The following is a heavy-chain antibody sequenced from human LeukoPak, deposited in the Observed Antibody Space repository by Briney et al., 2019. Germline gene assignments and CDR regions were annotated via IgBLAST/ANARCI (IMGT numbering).Heavy chain of an antibody. CDR2: IYHSGST. CDR1: GYSISSAYY. CDR3: ASGPVVPAATYYYYYMDV. D-gene: IGHD2-2*01. Sequence: PSETLSLTCTLSGYSISSAYYWGWIRQPPGKGLEWIGSIYHSGSTNYNPSLKSRATISVDTSKNQFSLKLSSVTAADTAVYYCASGPVVPAATYYYYYMDVWGKGTTVTVSS. J-gene: IGHJ6*03. V-gene: IGHV4-38-2*02.